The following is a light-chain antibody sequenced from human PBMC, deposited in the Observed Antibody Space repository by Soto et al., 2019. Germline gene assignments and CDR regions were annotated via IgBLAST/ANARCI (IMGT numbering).Light chain of an antibody. J-gene: IGKJ2*01. CDR3: QHYNNWPRYT. CDR2: GAS. V-gene: IGKV3-15*01. CDR1: QSVSSN. Sequence: EIVMTQSPATLSVSPGERATLSCRASQSVSSNLAWYQQKPGQAPRLLIYGASTRATAIPARFSGSGSGTEFTLTISSLQSEDFAVYYCQHYNNWPRYTFGQGTKLEIK.